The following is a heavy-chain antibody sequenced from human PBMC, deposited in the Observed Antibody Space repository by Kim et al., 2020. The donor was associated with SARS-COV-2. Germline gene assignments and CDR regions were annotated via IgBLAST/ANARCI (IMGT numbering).Heavy chain of an antibody. CDR3: ANEMSNSGSHNCHFDN. CDR1: GFTFKSYG. V-gene: IGHV3-30*18. Sequence: GGSLRLSCAASGFTFKSYGMHWVRQAPGKGPEWVAVISYDGGGKQYADSVKGRFTISRDNFKNTLYLEMNSLRVEDTALYYCANEMSNSGSHNCHFDNWG. J-gene: IGHJ4*01. D-gene: IGHD3-10*01. CDR2: ISYDGGGK.